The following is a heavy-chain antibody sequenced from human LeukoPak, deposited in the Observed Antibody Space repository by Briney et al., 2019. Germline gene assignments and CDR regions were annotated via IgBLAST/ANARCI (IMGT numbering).Heavy chain of an antibody. V-gene: IGHV4-39*01. CDR2: IFYSGAA. J-gene: IGHJ4*02. Sequence: PGGSLRLSCAASGFTVSSNYMSWVRQPPGKGLEWIGSIFYSGAAHCNPSLKSRVTISVDTSNNQFSLMLSSVTAADTAVYYCARGLNYGGSGYYFDSWGPGTLVTVSS. CDR3: ARGLNYGGSGYYFDS. D-gene: IGHD3-22*01. CDR1: GFTVSSNY.